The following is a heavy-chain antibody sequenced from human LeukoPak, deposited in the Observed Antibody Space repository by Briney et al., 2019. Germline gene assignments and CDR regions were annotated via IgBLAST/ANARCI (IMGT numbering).Heavy chain of an antibody. CDR1: GGSFSGYY. CDR2: INHSGST. Sequence: PSETLSLTCAVYGGSFSGYYWSWIRQPPGKGLEWIGEINHSGSTNYNPSLKSRVTISVDTSKNQFSLKLSSVTAADTAVYYCARVSIAVADRYYFDYWGQGTLVTVSS. J-gene: IGHJ4*02. V-gene: IGHV4-34*01. D-gene: IGHD6-19*01. CDR3: ARVSIAVADRYYFDY.